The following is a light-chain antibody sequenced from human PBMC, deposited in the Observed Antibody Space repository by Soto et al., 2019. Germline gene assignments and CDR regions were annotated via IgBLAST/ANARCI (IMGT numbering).Light chain of an antibody. J-gene: IGLJ1*01. V-gene: IGLV2-8*01. CDR2: EVT. Sequence: QSALTQPPSASGSPGQSVTISCTGTSSDIRGYNYVSWFQQHPGKAPKLMIYEVTKRPSGVPDRFSGSKSGNMASLTVSGLQAEDEADYYCSSYAGSNYVFGTGTKLTVL. CDR1: SSDIRGYNY. CDR3: SSYAGSNYV.